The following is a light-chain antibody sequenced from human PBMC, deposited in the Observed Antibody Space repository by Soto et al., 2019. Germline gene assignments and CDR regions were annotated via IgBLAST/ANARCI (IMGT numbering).Light chain of an antibody. Sequence: QSVLTQPPSASGTPGQRVTISCSGSSSNIGSNTVNWYQQLPGTAPKLLIYSNNQRPSAVPDRFSGSKSGTSASLAISGLQSEDEADYYCAAWDDSLTGVFGGGTKLTVL. V-gene: IGLV1-44*01. CDR3: AAWDDSLTGV. CDR1: SSNIGSNT. J-gene: IGLJ2*01. CDR2: SNN.